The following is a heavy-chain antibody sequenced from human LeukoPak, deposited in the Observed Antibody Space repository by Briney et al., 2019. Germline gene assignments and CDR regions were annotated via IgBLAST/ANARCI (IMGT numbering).Heavy chain of an antibody. CDR3: AKDIVLMVYAIFYYYYMDV. D-gene: IGHD2-8*01. CDR2: IWYDGSNK. J-gene: IGHJ6*03. V-gene: IGHV3-33*06. CDR1: RFTFSSYG. Sequence: GRSLRLPCAASRFTFSSYGMHWVRQAPGKGLEWVAVIWYDGSNKYYADSVKGRFTISRDNSKNTLYLQMNSLRAEDTAVYYCAKDIVLMVYAIFYYYYMDVWGKGTTVTVS.